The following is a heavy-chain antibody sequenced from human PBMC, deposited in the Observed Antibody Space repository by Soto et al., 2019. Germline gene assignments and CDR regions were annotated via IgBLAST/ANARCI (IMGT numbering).Heavy chain of an antibody. J-gene: IGHJ4*02. Sequence: QVQLVQSGAEVKRPGSSVKVSCKASGDTFNFYSINWVRQAPGLGLEWMGRVNPILSMSNYAQRFQGRVTMTADQSTSKAYMELSGLRSEDTAIYYCATSYGSGYRAFDFWGQGALVTVSS. V-gene: IGHV1-69*04. D-gene: IGHD3-10*01. CDR1: GDTFNFYS. CDR3: ATSYGSGYRAFDF. CDR2: VNPILSMS.